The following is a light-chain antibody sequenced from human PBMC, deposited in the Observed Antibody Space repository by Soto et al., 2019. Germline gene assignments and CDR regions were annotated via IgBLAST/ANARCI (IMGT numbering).Light chain of an antibody. Sequence: EIVLTQSPGTLSLSPGARATLSCRASQSVSSSNLAWYQQKPGQAPRLLIYGASSRATGIPDRFSGSGSVTDFTLTISRLVPEDFAVYYCQQYGVSQGPFGGGTKVEIK. J-gene: IGKJ4*01. CDR1: QSVSSSN. V-gene: IGKV3-20*01. CDR2: GAS. CDR3: QQYGVSQGP.